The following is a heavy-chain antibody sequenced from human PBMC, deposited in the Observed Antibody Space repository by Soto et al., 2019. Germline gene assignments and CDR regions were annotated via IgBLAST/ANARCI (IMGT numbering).Heavy chain of an antibody. Sequence: GGSLRLSCAASGFTFSDYYMSWIRQAPGKGLEWVSYISSSGSTIYYADSVKGRFTISRDNAKNSLYLQMNSLRAEDTAVYYCARRDYDILTGYYRWDYWGQGTLVTVSS. CDR3: ARRDYDILTGYYRWDY. CDR2: ISSSGSTI. D-gene: IGHD3-9*01. J-gene: IGHJ4*02. CDR1: GFTFSDYY. V-gene: IGHV3-11*01.